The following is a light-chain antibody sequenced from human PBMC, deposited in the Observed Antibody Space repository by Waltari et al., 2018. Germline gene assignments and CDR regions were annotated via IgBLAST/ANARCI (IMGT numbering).Light chain of an antibody. V-gene: IGLV3-21*02. CDR3: QVWDSGSDHYV. CDR1: NIGSKN. CDR2: DDG. J-gene: IGLJ1*01. Sequence: SYVLTQPPSVSVAPGQTARISCDGNNIGSKNVHWYQQKPGKAPVLGVYDDGDRPSGIPERFSGSNSGNTATLTISRVDAGDEADYYCQVWDSGSDHYVFGTVTKVTVL.